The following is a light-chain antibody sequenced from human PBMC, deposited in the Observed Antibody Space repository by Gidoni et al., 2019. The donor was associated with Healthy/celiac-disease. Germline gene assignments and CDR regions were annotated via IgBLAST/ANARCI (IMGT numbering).Light chain of an antibody. CDR2: FGS. J-gene: IGKJ1*01. V-gene: IGKV2-28*01. CDR1: QSLLHSNGYNY. CDR3: MQALQTPRT. Sequence: IVLTQSQLSLPVTPGAPASISCRSSQSLLHSNGYNYLDWYLQKPGQSPQLLIYFGSNLASGVPDSFSGSGSGTDFTLKISRVEAEDVGVYYCMQALQTPRTFGQGTKVEIK.